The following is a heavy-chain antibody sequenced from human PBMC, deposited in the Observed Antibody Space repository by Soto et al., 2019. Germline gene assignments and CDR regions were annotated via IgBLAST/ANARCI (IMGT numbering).Heavy chain of an antibody. J-gene: IGHJ5*02. CDR1: GYTFTSYG. V-gene: IGHV1-18*01. CDR3: ARDACKWDYANWFDP. Sequence: ASVKVSCKASGYTFTSYGISWVRQAPGQGLEWMGWISAYNGNTNYAQKLQGRVTMTTDTSTSTAYMELRSLRSDDTAVYYCARDACKWDYANWFDPWGQGTLVTVSS. CDR2: ISAYNGNT. D-gene: IGHD4-17*01.